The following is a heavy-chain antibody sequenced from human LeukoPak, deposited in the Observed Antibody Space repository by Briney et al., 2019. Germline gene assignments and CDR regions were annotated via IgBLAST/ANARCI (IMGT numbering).Heavy chain of an antibody. V-gene: IGHV3-30*19. Sequence: GESLKISCKGSGYSFTSYWIGWVRQMPGKGLEWVAVISYDGSNKYYADSVKGRFTISRDNSKNTLYLQMNSLRPEDPAVYYCARGRALEVVGATRREYFQHWGQGTLVTVSS. J-gene: IGHJ1*01. CDR2: ISYDGSNK. CDR1: GYSFTSYW. CDR3: ARGRALEVVGATRREYFQH. D-gene: IGHD1-26*01.